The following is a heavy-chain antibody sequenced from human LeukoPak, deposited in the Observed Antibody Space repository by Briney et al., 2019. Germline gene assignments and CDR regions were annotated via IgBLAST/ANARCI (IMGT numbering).Heavy chain of an antibody. D-gene: IGHD3-3*01. CDR3: ARQYYDFWSGYHTPTYYFDY. Sequence: GASVKVSCKASGGTFSSYAISWVRQAPGQGLEWMGGIIPIFGTANYAQKFRGRVTITTDESTSTAYMELSSLRSEDTAVYYCARQYYDFWSGYHTPTYYFDYWGQGTLVTVSS. CDR1: GGTFSSYA. J-gene: IGHJ4*02. V-gene: IGHV1-69*05. CDR2: IIPIFGTA.